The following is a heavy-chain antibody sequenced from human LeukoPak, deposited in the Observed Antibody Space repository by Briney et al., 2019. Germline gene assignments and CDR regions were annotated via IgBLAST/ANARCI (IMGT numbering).Heavy chain of an antibody. Sequence: ASVKVSCKASGGTFNSYAISWVRQAPGQGLEWMGRIIPILGIANYAQKFQGRVTITADKSTSTAYMELSSLRSEDTAVYYCARERVGYSYGYNYWGQGTLVTVSS. J-gene: IGHJ4*02. CDR3: ARERVGYSYGYNY. V-gene: IGHV1-69*04. CDR2: IIPILGIA. D-gene: IGHD5-18*01. CDR1: GGTFNSYA.